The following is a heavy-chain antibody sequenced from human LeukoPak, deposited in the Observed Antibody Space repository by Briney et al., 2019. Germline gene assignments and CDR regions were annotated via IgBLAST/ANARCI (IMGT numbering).Heavy chain of an antibody. J-gene: IGHJ4*02. V-gene: IGHV4-4*07. CDR2: IYISGNT. CDR1: GGSITSYY. CDR3: ARAPNYDFWSPHYFDY. D-gene: IGHD3-3*01. Sequence: PSETLSLTCTVSGGSITSYYWSWIRQPAGKGLEWIGRIYISGNTDYNPSLKSRVTMSLDMSKNQFSLKMSSVTAADTAVYYYARAPNYDFWSPHYFDYWGQGSLVTVSS.